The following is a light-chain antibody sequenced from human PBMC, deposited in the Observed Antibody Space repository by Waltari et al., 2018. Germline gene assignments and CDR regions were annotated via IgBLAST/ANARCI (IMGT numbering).Light chain of an antibody. V-gene: IGLV2-14*01. CDR3: SSYTSSITVM. CDR2: DVS. J-gene: IGLJ3*02. CDR1: SRAVGAYDF. Sequence: QSALTQPASVSGSPGQSITIPCTGTSRAVGAYDFVAWYQQHPGKAPKLMMYDVSNRPSGVSNRFSGSKSGNTASLTISGLQAEDEVDYYCSSYTSSITVMFGGGTKVTVL.